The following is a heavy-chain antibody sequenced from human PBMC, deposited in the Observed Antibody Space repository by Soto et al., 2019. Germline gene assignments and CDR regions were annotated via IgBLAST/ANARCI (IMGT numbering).Heavy chain of an antibody. CDR2: INAGNGNT. CDR3: ARGPGGPAGPGDY. D-gene: IGHD2-15*01. J-gene: IGHJ4*02. V-gene: IGHV1-3*01. Sequence: QVQLVQSGAEVKKPGASVKVSCKASGYTFTSYAMQWVRQAPGQRLEWMGWINAGNGNTKYSQKFQGRVTITRDTPASTANMELSSLRSEDTAVYYCARGPGGPAGPGDYWGQGTLVTVSS. CDR1: GYTFTSYA.